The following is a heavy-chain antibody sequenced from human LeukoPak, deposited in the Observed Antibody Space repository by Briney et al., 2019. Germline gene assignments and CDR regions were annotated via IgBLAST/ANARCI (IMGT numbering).Heavy chain of an antibody. Sequence: PGESLKISCKGSGYSFTSYWIGWVRQMPGKGLEWMGRIDPSDSYTNYSPSFQGHVTISADKSISTAYLHWSSLKASDTAMYYCASAPSTTLRFFDYWAQGTLVTVSS. CDR3: ASAPSTTLRFFDY. CDR2: IDPSDSYT. D-gene: IGHD4-17*01. CDR1: GYSFTSYW. V-gene: IGHV5-10-1*01. J-gene: IGHJ4*02.